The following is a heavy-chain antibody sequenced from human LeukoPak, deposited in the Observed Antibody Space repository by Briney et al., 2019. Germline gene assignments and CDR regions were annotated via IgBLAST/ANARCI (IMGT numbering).Heavy chain of an antibody. D-gene: IGHD6-13*01. V-gene: IGHV1-18*01. Sequence: ASVKVSCKASGYTFTSYGISWVRQAPGQGLEWMGWISPSNGNTVYAQKFQGRVTMTTDTSTSTAYMELRSLRSDDTAAYYCATYSSSWPLDNWGQGTLVTVSS. CDR3: ATYSSSWPLDN. CDR1: GYTFTSYG. J-gene: IGHJ4*02. CDR2: ISPSNGNT.